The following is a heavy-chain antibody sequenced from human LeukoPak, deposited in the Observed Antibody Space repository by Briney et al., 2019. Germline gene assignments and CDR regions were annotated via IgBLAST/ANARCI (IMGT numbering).Heavy chain of an antibody. Sequence: NPSETLSLTCAVYGGSFSGYYWSWIRQPPGKGLEWIGEINHSGSTNYNPSLKSRVTISVDTSKNQFFLKLSSVTAADTAVYYCARGRSYYYDSSGYYYDYWGQGTLVTVSS. CDR3: ARGRSYYYDSSGYYYDY. CDR1: GGSFSGYY. J-gene: IGHJ4*02. CDR2: INHSGST. V-gene: IGHV4-34*01. D-gene: IGHD3-22*01.